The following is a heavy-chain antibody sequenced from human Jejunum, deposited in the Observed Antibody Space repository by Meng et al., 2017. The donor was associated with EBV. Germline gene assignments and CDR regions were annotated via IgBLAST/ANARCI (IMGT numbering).Heavy chain of an antibody. V-gene: IGHV4-4*02. CDR3: AREGMAGSLPHTFDI. J-gene: IGHJ3*02. CDR1: GDYISSNNW. Sequence: VPLRGWGPRLVKTSGTLSLTCVASGDYISSNNWVRGVRQSPRPGLEWIGEVDNFGSTHYNPSLKSRATISVNKSKNQFSLKLTSVTAADTAMYYCAREGMAGSLPHTFDIWGQGTMVTVSS. D-gene: IGHD3-10*01. CDR2: VDNFGST.